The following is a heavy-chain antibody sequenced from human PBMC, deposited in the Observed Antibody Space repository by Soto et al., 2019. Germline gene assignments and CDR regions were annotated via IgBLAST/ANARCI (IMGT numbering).Heavy chain of an antibody. Sequence: QVQLVQSGAEVKKPGASVKVSCKASGYTFTSYGISWVRQAPGQGLEWMGWISAYNGNTNYAQKLQGRVTMTTDTSTSTAYMELRSLRSDDTAVXYCXXXEXXXWNYGGSWFDPWGQGTLVTVSS. D-gene: IGHD1-7*01. V-gene: IGHV1-18*01. CDR1: GYTFTSYG. CDR3: XXXEXXXWNYGGSWFDP. CDR2: ISAYNGNT. J-gene: IGHJ5*02.